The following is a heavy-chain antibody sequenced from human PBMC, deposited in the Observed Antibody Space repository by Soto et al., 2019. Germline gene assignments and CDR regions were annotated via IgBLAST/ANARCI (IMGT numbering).Heavy chain of an antibody. V-gene: IGHV4-34*01. D-gene: IGHD3-16*02. Sequence: QVQLQQWGAGLLKPSETLSLTCAVYGGSFSGYYWSWIRQPPGKGLEWIGEINQSGSTNYNPSLKSRVTISVDTSKNQFSLKLSSVTAADTAVYYCARVRITFGGVIVSFDYWGQGTLVTVSS. CDR2: INQSGST. CDR3: ARVRITFGGVIVSFDY. CDR1: GGSFSGYY. J-gene: IGHJ4*02.